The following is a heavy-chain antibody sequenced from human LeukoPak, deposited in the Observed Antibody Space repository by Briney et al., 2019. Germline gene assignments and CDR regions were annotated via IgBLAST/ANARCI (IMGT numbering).Heavy chain of an antibody. D-gene: IGHD2-8*01. Sequence: SETLSLTCTVSGGSISSGGYYWSWIRQPPGKGLEWIGYIYHSGSTYYNPSLKSRVTISVDRSKNQFSLKLSSVTAADTAVYYCAREFQSYCTNGLCHYFDYWGQGTLVTVSS. CDR3: AREFQSYCTNGLCHYFDY. V-gene: IGHV4-30-2*01. J-gene: IGHJ4*02. CDR1: GGSISSGGYY. CDR2: IYHSGST.